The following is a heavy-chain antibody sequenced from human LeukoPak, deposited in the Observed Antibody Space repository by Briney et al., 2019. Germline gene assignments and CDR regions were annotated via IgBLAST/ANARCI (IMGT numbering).Heavy chain of an antibody. V-gene: IGHV3-30*04. CDR3: ARVLRVGSPFDY. CDR2: ISYDGSNK. D-gene: IGHD3-16*01. CDR1: GFAFSTYA. Sequence: GGSLRLSCAASGFAFSTYAMHWVRQSPGKGLEWVAVISYDGSNKYYADSVKGRFTISRDNSKNTLYLQMNSLRAEDTAVYYCARVLRVGSPFDYWGQGTLVTVSS. J-gene: IGHJ4*02.